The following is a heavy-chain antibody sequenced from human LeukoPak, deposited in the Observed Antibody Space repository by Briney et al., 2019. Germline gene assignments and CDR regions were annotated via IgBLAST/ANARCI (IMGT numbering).Heavy chain of an antibody. D-gene: IGHD5-24*01. CDR3: ARGTRTGEDGTAGTFDY. CDR1: GYTFTGYY. J-gene: IGHJ4*02. CDR2: MNPNSANT. V-gene: IGHV1-8*02. Sequence: GASVKVSCKASGYTFTGYYMHWLRQATGQVLEWMGWMNPNSANTGYAQKFQGRVTMTRNSSISTAYMELSSLISEDTAVYYCARGTRTGEDGTAGTFDYWGQGTLVTVSS.